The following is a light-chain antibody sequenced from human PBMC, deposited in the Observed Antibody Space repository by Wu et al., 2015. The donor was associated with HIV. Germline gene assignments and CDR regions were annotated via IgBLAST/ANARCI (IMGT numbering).Light chain of an antibody. CDR3: QQYGSSPLT. CDR2: GAS. J-gene: IGKJ4*01. V-gene: IGKV3-20*01. Sequence: PGERATLFCRASQGVTSSYLAWYQQKPGQAPRLLIYGASSRATGIPDRFSGSGSGTDFTLTIRRLEPEDFAVYYCQQYGSSPLTFGGGTKVKIK. CDR1: QGVTSSY.